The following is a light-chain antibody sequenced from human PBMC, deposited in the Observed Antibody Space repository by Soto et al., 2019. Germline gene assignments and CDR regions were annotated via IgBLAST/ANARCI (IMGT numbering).Light chain of an antibody. Sequence: ESVYTQSPGTLSLYPGERATLSCRASQSVSSSYLAWYQQKPGQAPRLLIYGASSRATGIPDRFSGSGSGTDFTLTISRLEPEDFAVYYCQQYGSSPYTFGQGTKVDIK. J-gene: IGKJ2*01. CDR1: QSVSSSY. CDR2: GAS. V-gene: IGKV3-20*01. CDR3: QQYGSSPYT.